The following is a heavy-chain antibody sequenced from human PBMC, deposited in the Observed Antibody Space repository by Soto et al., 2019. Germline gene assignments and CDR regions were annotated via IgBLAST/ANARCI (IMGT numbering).Heavy chain of an antibody. Sequence: QVQLVESGGGVVQPGRSLRLSCAASGFTFSSYAMHWVRQAPGKGLEWVAVISYDGSNKYYADSVKGRFTISRDNSKNTLYLQMNRLRAEDTAVYYCAKNPYSRSLYVSFYYYGIDVWGQGTTVTVSS. CDR2: ISYDGSNK. D-gene: IGHD6-13*01. J-gene: IGHJ6*02. V-gene: IGHV3-30-3*02. CDR1: GFTFSSYA. CDR3: AKNPYSRSLYVSFYYYGIDV.